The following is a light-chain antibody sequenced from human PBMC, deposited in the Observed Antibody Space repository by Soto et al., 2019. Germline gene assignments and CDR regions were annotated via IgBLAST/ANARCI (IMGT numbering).Light chain of an antibody. CDR1: QIINTW. V-gene: IGKV1-5*01. CDR2: DAS. Sequence: DIQMTRSPSTLSAAVGDRVTITCRASQIINTWLAWYQRKPGKAPKLLIYDASSLQSGVPSRFSGSGSGTDFTFTISSLQSEDIATYYCQQYYNVPITFGQGTRLEIK. CDR3: QQYYNVPIT. J-gene: IGKJ5*01.